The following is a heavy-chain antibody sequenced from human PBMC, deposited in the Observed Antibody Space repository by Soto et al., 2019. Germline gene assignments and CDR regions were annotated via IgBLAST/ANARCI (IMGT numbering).Heavy chain of an antibody. Sequence: EVQLVESGGGLVQPGGSLKLSCAASGFTFSGSAMHWVRQASGKGLEWVGRIRSKANSYATVYAASVTGRFTISRDDSKNTAYLQMNSLRAEDTAVYYCARDRYCSGGSCSLDYWGQGTLVTVSS. CDR2: IRSKANSYAT. CDR1: GFTFSGSA. J-gene: IGHJ4*02. CDR3: ARDRYCSGGSCSLDY. D-gene: IGHD2-15*01. V-gene: IGHV3-73*02.